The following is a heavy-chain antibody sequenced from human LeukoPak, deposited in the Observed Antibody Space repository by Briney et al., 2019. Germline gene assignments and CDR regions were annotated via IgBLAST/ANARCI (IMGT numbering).Heavy chain of an antibody. D-gene: IGHD3-22*01. CDR2: VDPEDDET. J-gene: IGHJ4*02. CDR3: ATPAPSHYYDVRYYFDY. CDR1: GYTLTELS. V-gene: IGHV1-24*01. Sequence: ASVKVSCKVSGYTLTELSMHWVRQAPGKGLEWMGGVDPEDDETFYAQKFQGRVTMTEDTSTHTAYMELSSLRSEDTAVYYCATPAPSHYYDVRYYFDYWGQGTLVTVSS.